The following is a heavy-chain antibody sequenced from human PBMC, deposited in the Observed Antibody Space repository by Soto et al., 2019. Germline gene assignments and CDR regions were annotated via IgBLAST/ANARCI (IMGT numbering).Heavy chain of an antibody. CDR1: GFTLSSYG. D-gene: IGHD5-12*01. V-gene: IGHV3-33*01. CDR3: ARDIVATGMDV. CDR2: LWSDGSNK. J-gene: IGHJ6*02. Sequence: QVQLVESGGGVVQPGRSLRLSCAASGFTLSSYGMHWVRQAPGKGLEWVAVLWSDGSNKYYADSVQGRFTISRDISNNTLYLQMDSLRAEDTALYYFARDIVATGMDVWGQGTTVTGSS.